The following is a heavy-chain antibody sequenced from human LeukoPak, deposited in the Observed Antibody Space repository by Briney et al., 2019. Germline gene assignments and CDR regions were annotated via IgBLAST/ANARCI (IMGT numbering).Heavy chain of an antibody. CDR3: ARPSNYGSGSYDGFDP. CDR2: INPSSSYI. D-gene: IGHD3-10*01. J-gene: IGHJ5*02. V-gene: IGHV3-21*04. CDR1: GFSFSTYS. Sequence: GGSLRLSCVASGFSFSTYSMNWVRQAPGKGLEWVSSINPSSSYIYYAESLKGRFTISRDNAKNSLYLQMNGLRVEDTAVYYCARPSNYGSGSYDGFDPWGQGTLVTVSS.